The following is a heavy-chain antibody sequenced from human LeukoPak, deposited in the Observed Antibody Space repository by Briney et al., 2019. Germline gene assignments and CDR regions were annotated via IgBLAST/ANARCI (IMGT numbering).Heavy chain of an antibody. Sequence: SETLSLTCSVSGGSFSPYYWSWIRQPPGKGLEWIGYFYDSGSTTYNPSLKSRVTISVDTSKNQFSLKMSSVTAADTAVYYCARDRTLYCSGGNCHSGGFDYWGQGTPVTVSS. J-gene: IGHJ4*02. D-gene: IGHD2-15*01. CDR1: GGSFSPYY. CDR3: ARDRTLYCSGGNCHSGGFDY. V-gene: IGHV4-59*01. CDR2: FYDSGST.